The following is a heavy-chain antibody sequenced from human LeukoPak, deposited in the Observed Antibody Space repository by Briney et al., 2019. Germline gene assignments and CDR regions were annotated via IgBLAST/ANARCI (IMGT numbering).Heavy chain of an antibody. D-gene: IGHD3-22*01. CDR1: GYTLTSHP. CDR3: GRFRYEGSGYGPPWIDF. Sequence: GASVKVSCKASGYTLTSHPLNWVRQAPGQGLESIGWIDTNSGNPTNGQGFTGRFVLSLDTSVNMAYMEISGLKAEDTAVFYCGRFRYEGSGYGPPWIDFWGQGTLVTVSS. CDR2: IDTNSGNP. J-gene: IGHJ4*02. V-gene: IGHV7-4-1*04.